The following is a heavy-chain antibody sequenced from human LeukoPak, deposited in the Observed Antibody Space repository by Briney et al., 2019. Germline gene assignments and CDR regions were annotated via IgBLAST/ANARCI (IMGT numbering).Heavy chain of an antibody. V-gene: IGHV5-10-1*01. CDR3: ARHAEYYGSGSYYLYYGMDV. J-gene: IGHJ6*04. Sequence: GESLMISCKGSGYSFTSYWISWVRQMPGKGREWMGRIDPSDSYTNYSPSFQGHVTISADKSISTAYLQWSSLKASDTAMYYCARHAEYYGSGSYYLYYGMDVWGKGTTVTVSS. CDR2: IDPSDSYT. D-gene: IGHD3-10*01. CDR1: GYSFTSYW.